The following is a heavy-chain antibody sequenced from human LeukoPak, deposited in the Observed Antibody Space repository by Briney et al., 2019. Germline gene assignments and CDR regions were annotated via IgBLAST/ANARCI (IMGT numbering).Heavy chain of an antibody. V-gene: IGHV4-38-2*02. CDR1: GYSISNNFY. J-gene: IGHJ3*02. CDR2: INHSWST. Sequence: SETLSLTCTVSGYSISNNFYWAWIRQSPGKGLEWIVSINHSWSTYYNPSLKSRVTISVDTSKNQFSLKLSSVTAADTAVYYCAREGPSGITMVRGVLGDAFDIWGQGTMVTVPS. CDR3: AREGPSGITMVRGVLGDAFDI. D-gene: IGHD3-10*01.